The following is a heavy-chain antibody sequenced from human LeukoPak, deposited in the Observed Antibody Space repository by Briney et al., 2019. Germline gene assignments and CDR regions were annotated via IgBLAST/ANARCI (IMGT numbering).Heavy chain of an antibody. CDR1: GGTFSSYA. CDR3: ARGQGSGTMKAFDI. J-gene: IGHJ3*02. D-gene: IGHD3-10*01. CDR2: IIPIFGTA. Sequence: SVKVSCEASGGTFSSYAISWVRQAPGQGLEWMGGIIPIFGTANYAQKFQGRVTITADKSTSTAYMELSSLRSEDTAVYYCARGQGSGTMKAFDIWGQGTMVTVSS. V-gene: IGHV1-69*06.